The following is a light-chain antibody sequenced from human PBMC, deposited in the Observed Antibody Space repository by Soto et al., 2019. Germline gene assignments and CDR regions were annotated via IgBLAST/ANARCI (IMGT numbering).Light chain of an antibody. J-gene: IGLJ1*01. CDR1: STDFVSYNR. V-gene: IGLV2-18*01. CDR2: EVR. Sequence: QSVLTQPPSVSGSPGQSVTISCTGTSTDFVSYNRVSWYQQPPGTAPKLTIYEVRKRPSGVPDRFSGSKSGNTASLTISGLQAADEADYYCSLYTSENTYVFGTGTKVTVL. CDR3: SLYTSENTYV.